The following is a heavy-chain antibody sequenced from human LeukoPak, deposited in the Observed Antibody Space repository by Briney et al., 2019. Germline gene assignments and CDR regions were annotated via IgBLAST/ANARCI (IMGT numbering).Heavy chain of an antibody. D-gene: IGHD3-3*01. J-gene: IGHJ4*02. CDR3: ARAQINTIFGVVSSLFFDY. V-gene: IGHV4-59*01. CDR2: FDDSGRT. CDR1: GASIGGYY. Sequence: SETLSLTCTVSGASIGGYYWSWIRQPPGKGLEWIGYFDDSGRTNYNPSLKSRVTTSVDTSKKQFSLKLKSVTAADTAVYYCARAQINTIFGVVSSLFFDYWGQGTLVTVSS.